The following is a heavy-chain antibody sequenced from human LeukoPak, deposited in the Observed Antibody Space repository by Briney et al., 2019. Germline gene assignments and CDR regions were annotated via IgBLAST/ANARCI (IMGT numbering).Heavy chain of an antibody. D-gene: IGHD2-15*01. CDR3: AKERYCSGGSCQTYFLY. V-gene: IGHV3-23*01. CDR1: GFTFSSYA. Sequence: GGSLRLSCAASGFTFSSYAMSWVRQAPGKGLEWVSAISGSGGSTYYADSVKGRFIISRDNSKNTLYLQMNSLRAEDTAVYYCAKERYCSGGSCQTYFLYWGQGTLVTVSS. CDR2: ISGSGGST. J-gene: IGHJ4*02.